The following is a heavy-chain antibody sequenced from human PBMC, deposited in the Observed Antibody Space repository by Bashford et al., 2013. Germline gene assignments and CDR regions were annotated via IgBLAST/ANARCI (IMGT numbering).Heavy chain of an antibody. Sequence: GSLRLSCAASGFTFSSSWMHWVRQAPGKGLVWVSRIIPEGSGADYADSVKGRFIISRDNARNTLYLQMNSLRADDTAVYYCTRAGKWLETTFDSVGQGDRGHRLL. CDR1: GFTFSSSW. V-gene: IGHV3-74*01. J-gene: IGHJ4*02. CDR2: IIPEGSGA. D-gene: IGHD3-22*01. CDR3: TRAGKWLETTFDS.